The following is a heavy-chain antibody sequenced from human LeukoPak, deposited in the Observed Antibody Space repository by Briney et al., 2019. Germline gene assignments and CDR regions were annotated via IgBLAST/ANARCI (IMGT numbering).Heavy chain of an antibody. CDR3: ASSTYYGSGSYPLDY. V-gene: IGHV5-51*01. Sequence: GESLKISCKGSGYSFTSYWIGWVRQMPGKGLEWMGIIYPGDSDTRYSPSLQGQVTISADKSISTAYLQWSSLKASDTAMYYCASSTYYGSGSYPLDYWGQGTLVTVSS. CDR1: GYSFTSYW. D-gene: IGHD3-10*01. J-gene: IGHJ4*02. CDR2: IYPGDSDT.